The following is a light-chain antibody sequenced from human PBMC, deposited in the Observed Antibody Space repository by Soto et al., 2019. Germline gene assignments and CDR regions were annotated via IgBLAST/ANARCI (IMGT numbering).Light chain of an antibody. Sequence: DIQMTQSPSSLSASLGDTVTFTCRASQSVSGWLAWYQQKPGEAPKLLIYDASALPRGVPSRFSGSGSGTKFTLTIASLQPDDFATYYRQQYETFSGTFGPGTKVDIK. CDR3: QQYETFSGT. CDR2: DAS. CDR1: QSVSGW. V-gene: IGKV1-5*01. J-gene: IGKJ1*01.